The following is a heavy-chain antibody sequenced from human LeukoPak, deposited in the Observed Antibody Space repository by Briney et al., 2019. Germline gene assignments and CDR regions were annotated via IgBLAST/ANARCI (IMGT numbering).Heavy chain of an antibody. CDR3: ARWQEKGAFDI. V-gene: IGHV4-59*01. J-gene: IGHJ3*02. Sequence: KPSEILSLTCTVSGVSISSYYWSWIRQPPGKGLEWIGYIYYSGSTNYNPSLKSRVTISVDTSKNQFSLKLSSVTGADTGVYYCARWQEKGAFDIWGQGTMVTVSS. D-gene: IGHD5-12*01. CDR1: GVSISSYY. CDR2: IYYSGST.